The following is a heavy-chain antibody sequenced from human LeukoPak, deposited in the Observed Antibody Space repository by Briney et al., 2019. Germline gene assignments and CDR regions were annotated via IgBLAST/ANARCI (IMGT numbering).Heavy chain of an antibody. D-gene: IGHD4/OR15-4a*01. V-gene: IGHV3-30*01. J-gene: IGHJ4*02. Sequence: PGRSLRLSCAASGFTFSSYAMHWVRQAPGKGLEWVAIISYDGSNKYYADSVKGRFTISRDNSKNTLYLQMNSLRAEDTAVHYCARERGTNYDYWGQGTLVIVSS. CDR3: ARERGTNYDY. CDR2: ISYDGSNK. CDR1: GFTFSSYA.